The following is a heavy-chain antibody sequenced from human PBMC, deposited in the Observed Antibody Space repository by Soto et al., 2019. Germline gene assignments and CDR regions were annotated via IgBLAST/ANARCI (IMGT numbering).Heavy chain of an antibody. CDR2: IYYSGST. Sequence: TSETLSLTCTVSGGSISSYYWSWIRQPPGKGLEWIGYIYYSGSTNYNPSLKSRVTISVDTSKNQFSLKLSSVTAADTAVYYCARENIAVAPYFDYWGQGTLVTVSS. J-gene: IGHJ4*02. CDR3: ARENIAVAPYFDY. CDR1: GGSISSYY. D-gene: IGHD6-19*01. V-gene: IGHV4-59*01.